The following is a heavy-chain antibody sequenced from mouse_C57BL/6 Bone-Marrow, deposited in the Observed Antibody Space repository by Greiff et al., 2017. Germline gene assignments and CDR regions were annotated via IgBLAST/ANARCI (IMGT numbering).Heavy chain of an antibody. J-gene: IGHJ3*01. CDR1: GYAFSSSW. V-gene: IGHV1-82*01. D-gene: IGHD2-4*01. CDR3: ARRGLRTPFAY. CDR2: IYPGDGDT. Sequence: VQLQQSGPELVKPGASVKISCKASGYAFSSSWMNWVKQRPGKGLEWIGRIYPGDGDTNYNGKFKGKATLTADKSSSTAYMQLSSLTSEDSAVYFCARRGLRTPFAYWGQGTLVTVSA.